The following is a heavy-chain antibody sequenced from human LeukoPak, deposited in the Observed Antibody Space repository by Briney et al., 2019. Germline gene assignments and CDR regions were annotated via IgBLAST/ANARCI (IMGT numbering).Heavy chain of an antibody. CDR1: GGTFSSYA. CDR3: ARDLQVYWFDP. J-gene: IGHJ5*02. Sequence: AASVKVSCKASGGTFSSYAISWVRQAPGQGLEWMGRIIPILGIANYAQKFQGRVTITADKSTSTAYMELGSLRSEDTAVYYCARDLQVYWFDPWGQGTLVTVSS. CDR2: IIPILGIA. V-gene: IGHV1-69*04. D-gene: IGHD5-24*01.